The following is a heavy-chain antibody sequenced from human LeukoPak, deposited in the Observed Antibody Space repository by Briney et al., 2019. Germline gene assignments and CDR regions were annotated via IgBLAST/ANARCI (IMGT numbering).Heavy chain of an antibody. J-gene: IGHJ6*03. CDR2: INHSGST. D-gene: IGHD6-13*01. CDR3: ARGRGDSSSWYSYYYYYMDV. Sequence: SXXLSLTCAVYGGSFSGYYWSWIRQPPGKGLEWIGEINHSGSTNYNPSLKSRVTISVDTSKNQLSLKLSSVTAADTAVYYCARGRGDSSSWYSYYYYYMDVWGKGTTVTVSS. V-gene: IGHV4-34*01. CDR1: GGSFSGYY.